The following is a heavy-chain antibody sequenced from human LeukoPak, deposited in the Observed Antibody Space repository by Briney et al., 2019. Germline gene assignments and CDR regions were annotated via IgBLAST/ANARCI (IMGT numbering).Heavy chain of an antibody. V-gene: IGHV3-30*02. CDR1: GFTVSSNY. J-gene: IGHJ4*02. Sequence: GGSLRLSCAASGFTVSSNYMSWVRQAPGKGLEWVAFIRYDGSNKYYADSVKGRFTISRDNSKNTLYLQMNSLRAEDTAVYYCASSSWYGGDFDYWGQGTPVTVSS. CDR2: IRYDGSNK. D-gene: IGHD6-13*01. CDR3: ASSSWYGGDFDY.